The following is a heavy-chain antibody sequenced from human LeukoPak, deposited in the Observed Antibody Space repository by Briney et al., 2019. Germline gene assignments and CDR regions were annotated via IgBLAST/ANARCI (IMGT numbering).Heavy chain of an antibody. CDR1: GFTFSSYA. D-gene: IGHD7-27*01. CDR2: ISGSGGST. CDR3: AKVREGLGIFDY. V-gene: IGHV3-23*01. Sequence: GGSLGLSCAASGFTFSSYAMSWVRQAPGKGLEWVSAISGSGGSTYYADSVKGRFTISRDNSKNTLYLQMNSLRAEDTAVYYCAKVREGLGIFDYWGQGTLVTVSS. J-gene: IGHJ4*02.